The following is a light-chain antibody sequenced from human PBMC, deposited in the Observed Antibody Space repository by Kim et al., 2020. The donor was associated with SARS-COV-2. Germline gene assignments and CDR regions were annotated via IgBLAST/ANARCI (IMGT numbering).Light chain of an antibody. J-gene: IGKJ1*01. CDR1: QSIPRW. CDR3: QQYGSYPWT. V-gene: IGKV1-5*03. Sequence: DIQMTQSPSTLSASLGDRVTITCRASQSIPRWLAWYQQKPGKAPKLVIYETSNLEGGVPSRFSGSGSGTEFTLTISSLHPDDFATYYCQQYGSYPWTFGQGTKVDIK. CDR2: ETS.